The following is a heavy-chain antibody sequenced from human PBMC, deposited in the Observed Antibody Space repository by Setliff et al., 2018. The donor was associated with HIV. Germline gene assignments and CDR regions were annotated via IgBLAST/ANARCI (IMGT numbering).Heavy chain of an antibody. Sequence: ASVKVSCKASGYTFTTYSLHWVRQAPGHSLEWMGWINVGNGDTKYSPELQGRISITRDTSANTAYMELSSLRSDDTAVYFCARGALLAVFDFDHWGQGTQVPSPQ. D-gene: IGHD3-10*01. V-gene: IGHV1-3*01. CDR3: ARGALLAVFDFDH. CDR2: INVGNGDT. CDR1: GYTFTTYS. J-gene: IGHJ4*02.